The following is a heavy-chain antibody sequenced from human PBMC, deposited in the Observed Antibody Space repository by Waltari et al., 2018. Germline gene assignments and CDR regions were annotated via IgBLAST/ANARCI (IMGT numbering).Heavy chain of an antibody. CDR3: ARAPAKYSGSYQSWFDP. CDR2: VIPIVGTA. J-gene: IGHJ5*02. V-gene: IGHV1-69*12. CDR1: GGTFSSYA. Sequence: QVQLVQSGAEVKKPGSSVKVSCKASGGTFSSYAISWVRQAPGQGLEWMGGVIPIVGTANYAQKFQGRVTITADESTSTAYMELSSLRSEDTAVYYCARAPAKYSGSYQSWFDPWGQGTLVTVSS. D-gene: IGHD1-26*01.